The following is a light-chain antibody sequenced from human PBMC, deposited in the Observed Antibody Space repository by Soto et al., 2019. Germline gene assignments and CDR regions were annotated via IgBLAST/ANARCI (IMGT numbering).Light chain of an antibody. CDR2: EVS. CDR1: SSDVGGYNY. V-gene: IGLV2-14*01. J-gene: IGLJ1*01. Sequence: QSALTQPASVSGSPGQSITISCTGTSSDVGGYNYVSWYQQHPGKAPKLMIYEVSNWPSGVSNRFSGSKSGNTASLTISGLLAEDEADYYCSSYTSSSTRVFGTGTKLTVL. CDR3: SSYTSSSTRV.